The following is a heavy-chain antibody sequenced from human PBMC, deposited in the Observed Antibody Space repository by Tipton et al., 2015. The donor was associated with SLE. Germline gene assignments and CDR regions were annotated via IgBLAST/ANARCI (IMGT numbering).Heavy chain of an antibody. Sequence: TLSLTCAVYGGSFSGYYWSWIRQPPGKGLEWIGYIYYSGSTNYNPSLKSRVTISVDTSKKQFSLKLSSVTAADTAVYYCARLDGSGSYYRLRYWGQGTLVTVSS. V-gene: IGHV4-59*08. CDR2: IYYSGST. CDR1: GGSFSGYY. J-gene: IGHJ4*02. CDR3: ARLDGSGSYYRLRY. D-gene: IGHD3-10*01.